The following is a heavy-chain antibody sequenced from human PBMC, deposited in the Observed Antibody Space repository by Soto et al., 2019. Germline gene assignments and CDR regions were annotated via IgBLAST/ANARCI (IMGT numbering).Heavy chain of an antibody. V-gene: IGHV1-8*01. CDR3: ARRKERSGPHYFDS. CDR2: MNPYNGNA. Sequence: ASVKVSCKASGYTFITYDINWVRQAPGQGLEWMGWMNPYNGNAGYAQKFQGRVTMTRNTSISTAYMELTSLKSNDTAVYFCARRKERSGPHYFDSWGQGTMVTVYS. CDR1: GYTFITYD. J-gene: IGHJ4*02. D-gene: IGHD1-1*01.